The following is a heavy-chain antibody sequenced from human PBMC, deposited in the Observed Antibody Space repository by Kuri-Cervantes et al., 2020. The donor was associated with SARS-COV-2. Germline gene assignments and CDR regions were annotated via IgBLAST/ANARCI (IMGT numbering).Heavy chain of an antibody. CDR2: ISYDGSNK. CDR1: GFTFSSYG. J-gene: IGHJ6*02. Sequence: LSLTCAASGFTFSSYGMHWVRQAPGKGLEWVAVISYDGSNKYYADSVKGRFTISRDNSKNTLYLQMNSLRAEDTAVYYCARAVYDFWSGYSHYYYYYGMDVWGQGTTVTVSS. V-gene: IGHV3-30*03. D-gene: IGHD3-3*01. CDR3: ARAVYDFWSGYSHYYYYYGMDV.